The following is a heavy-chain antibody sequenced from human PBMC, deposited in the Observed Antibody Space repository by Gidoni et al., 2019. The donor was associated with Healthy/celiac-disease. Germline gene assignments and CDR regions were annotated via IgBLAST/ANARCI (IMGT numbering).Heavy chain of an antibody. Sequence: EVQLVQSGAEVKTPGASLKISCTGSRYTSSSYRSGPGRQMPGKGLEWLRVIYPGDSDTSYSPSFQGQVTISVDKSISTAYLQWSSLKASDTAMYYCARPSRLGYCSSTSCGEGAFDIWGQGTMVTVSS. CDR2: IYPGDSDT. D-gene: IGHD2-2*03. J-gene: IGHJ3*02. V-gene: IGHV5-51*01. CDR3: ARPSRLGYCSSTSCGEGAFDI. CDR1: RYTSSSYR.